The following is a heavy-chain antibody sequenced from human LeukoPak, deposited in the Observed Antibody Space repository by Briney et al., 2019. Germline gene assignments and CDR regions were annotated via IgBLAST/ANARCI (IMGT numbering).Heavy chain of an antibody. Sequence: GESLRLSCAASGFTFSSYSMNWVRQAPGKGLEWVSSISSSSSYIYYADSVKGRFTISRDNAKNSLYLQMNSLRAEDTAVYYCARGYYYDSSGYSRYFDYWGQGTLVTVSS. J-gene: IGHJ4*02. CDR2: ISSSSSYI. CDR1: GFTFSSYS. D-gene: IGHD3-22*01. CDR3: ARGYYYDSSGYSRYFDY. V-gene: IGHV3-21*04.